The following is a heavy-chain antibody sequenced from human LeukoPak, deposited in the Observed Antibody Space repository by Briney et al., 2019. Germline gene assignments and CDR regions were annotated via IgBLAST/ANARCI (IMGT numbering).Heavy chain of an antibody. CDR3: AKDLAVGTSPRVYAFDV. CDR2: SSWNSGTI. CDR1: GFTFSDYA. Sequence: GGSLRLSCAASGFTFSDYAMHWIRQVPGKGLEWVGGSSWNSGTIAYGESVKGRATISRDNARNSLYLEVNSLRVEDTALYYCAKDLAVGTSPRVYAFDVWGQGSLVTVSS. J-gene: IGHJ3*01. D-gene: IGHD1/OR15-1a*01. V-gene: IGHV3-9*01.